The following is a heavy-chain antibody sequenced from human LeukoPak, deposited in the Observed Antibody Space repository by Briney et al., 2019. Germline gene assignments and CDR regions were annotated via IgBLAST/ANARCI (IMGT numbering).Heavy chain of an antibody. Sequence: PSETLSLTCTVSGGSISTITYYWGWIRQPPGKGLEWVGHMYYRGNTFYNPSLKSRVTISVDTSKNQFSLKLRSVTAADTAVYYCARLYGNYQKYFDYWGQGTLVTVSS. V-gene: IGHV4-39*07. CDR1: GGSISTITYY. CDR3: ARLYGNYQKYFDY. J-gene: IGHJ4*02. CDR2: MYYRGNT. D-gene: IGHD1-7*01.